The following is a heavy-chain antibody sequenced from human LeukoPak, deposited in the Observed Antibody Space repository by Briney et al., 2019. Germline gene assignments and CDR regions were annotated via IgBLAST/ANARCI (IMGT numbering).Heavy chain of an antibody. J-gene: IGHJ5*01. V-gene: IGHV4-59*01. CDR3: ARLWGYCSSTSCYGASYFDS. Sequence: SETLSLTCTVAGGSINSYYWSWIRQPPGKGLEWIGYIHYSGNTNYNPSLKSRVTISIDMYKKQFSLKLSSVTAADTAVYYCARLWGYCSSTSCYGASYFDSWGEGTLVTVSS. CDR1: GGSINSYY. D-gene: IGHD2-2*01. CDR2: IHYSGNT.